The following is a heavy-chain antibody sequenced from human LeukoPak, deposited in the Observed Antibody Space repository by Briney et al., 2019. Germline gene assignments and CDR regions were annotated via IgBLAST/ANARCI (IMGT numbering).Heavy chain of an antibody. Sequence: SETLSLTCAVYGGSFSGYYWSWIRQPPGKGVEWVGEINHSGSTNYNPSLKSRVTISVATSKHQFSLKLSSVTAADTAVYYCARAGIFGVVKSFDIWGQGTMVTVSS. D-gene: IGHD3-3*02. V-gene: IGHV4-34*01. CDR1: GGSFSGYY. CDR3: ARAGIFGVVKSFDI. J-gene: IGHJ3*02. CDR2: INHSGST.